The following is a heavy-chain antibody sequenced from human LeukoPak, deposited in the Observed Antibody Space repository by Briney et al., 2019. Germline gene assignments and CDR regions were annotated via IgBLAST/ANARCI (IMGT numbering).Heavy chain of an antibody. CDR3: VKGGLLAVAGRGWLDP. CDR2: ISGSGGRT. J-gene: IGHJ5*02. CDR1: EFTFSNYA. D-gene: IGHD6-19*01. Sequence: GQSLRLSCAASEFTFSNYAMNWVRHAPGKGLEWVSAISGSGGRTYYADSVEGRLTISRDSSKNTLYLQMNSVRAEDTAVYYCVKGGLLAVAGRGWLDPWGQGTLVSVSS. V-gene: IGHV3-23*01.